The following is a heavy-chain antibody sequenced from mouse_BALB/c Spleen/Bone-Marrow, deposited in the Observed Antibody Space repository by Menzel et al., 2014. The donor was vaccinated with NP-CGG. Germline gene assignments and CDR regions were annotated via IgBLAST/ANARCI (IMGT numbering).Heavy chain of an antibody. V-gene: IGHV14-3*02. CDR1: GFHIKDIY. CDR3: ASYVYGYYFDY. CDR2: IVPANVNT. Sequence: VQLKESGAELVKPGASVKLSCTASGFHIKDIYMHWVKQRPEQGLEWIGTIVPANVNTKYDPKFQGKATITADTSSNTAYLQLSSLTSEDTAVYYCASYVYGYYFDYWGQGTTLTVSS. D-gene: IGHD1-1*01. J-gene: IGHJ2*01.